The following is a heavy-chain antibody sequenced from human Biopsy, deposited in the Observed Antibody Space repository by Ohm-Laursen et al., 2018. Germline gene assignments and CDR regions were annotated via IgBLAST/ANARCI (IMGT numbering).Heavy chain of an antibody. CDR2: VYYSGST. V-gene: IGHV4-59*08. CDR1: GGSISSYY. CDR3: GRREVVITHDAFDT. D-gene: IGHD3-22*01. Sequence: TLSLTCTVSGGSISSYYWTWIRQPPGKGLEWIGDVYYSGSTNRNPSLKSRVTILVDTSKNQFSRKLNSVTAADTAVYYCGRREVVITHDAFDTWGQGTMVTVSS. J-gene: IGHJ3*02.